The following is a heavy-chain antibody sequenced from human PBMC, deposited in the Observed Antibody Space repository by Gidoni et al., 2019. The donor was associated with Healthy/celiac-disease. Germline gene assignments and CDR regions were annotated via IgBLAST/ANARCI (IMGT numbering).Heavy chain of an antibody. D-gene: IGHD3-22*01. V-gene: IGHV3-23*01. Sequence: EVQLLESGGGLVQPGGSLRLSCASSGFTFISYAMSWVRQAPGKGLEWGSAISGSGGSTYYADSVKGRFTISRDNSKNTLYLQMNSLRAEDTAVYYCAKVSITMIVVAPKPYYFDYWGQGTLVTVSS. CDR3: AKVSITMIVVAPKPYYFDY. CDR2: ISGSGGST. CDR1: GFTFISYA. J-gene: IGHJ4*02.